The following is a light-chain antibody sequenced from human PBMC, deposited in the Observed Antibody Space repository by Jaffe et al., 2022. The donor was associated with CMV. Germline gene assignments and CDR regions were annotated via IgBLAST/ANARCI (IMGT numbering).Light chain of an antibody. CDR2: AAS. J-gene: IGKJ4*01. Sequence: DIQMTQSPSSVSAFVGDRVTITCRASEGIARWLSWYQQKPGKAPNLLIYAASSLQSGVPSRFSGSGSGTDFTLTISSLQAEDFATYYCQQANTLPPTFGGGTKVEIK. V-gene: IGKV1D-12*01. CDR3: QQANTLPPT. CDR1: EGIARW.